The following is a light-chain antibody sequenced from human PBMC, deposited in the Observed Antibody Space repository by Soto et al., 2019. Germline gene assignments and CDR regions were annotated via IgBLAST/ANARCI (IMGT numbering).Light chain of an antibody. Sequence: QSVLTQPASVSGSPGQSITISCTGTSSDVGSSNLVSWYQQYPGKAPKLIIYEGSRRPSGVSGRFSGSKSGNTASLTISGLQAEVVADYYCSSYTSSNTYVFGTGTNVTVL. CDR1: SSDVGSSNL. CDR2: EGS. J-gene: IGLJ1*01. V-gene: IGLV2-14*02. CDR3: SSYTSSNTYV.